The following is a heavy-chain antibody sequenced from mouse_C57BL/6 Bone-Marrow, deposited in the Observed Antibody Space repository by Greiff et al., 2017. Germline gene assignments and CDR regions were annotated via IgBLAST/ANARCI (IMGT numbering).Heavy chain of an antibody. CDR2: IYPGNSDT. J-gene: IGHJ3*01. D-gene: IGHD2-5*01. CDR3: TREAGSSNYFAWFAY. Sequence: VQLQQSGTVLARPGASVKMSCKTSGYTFTSYWMHWVKQRPGQGLEWIGAIYPGNSDTSYNQKFKGKAKLTAVTSASTSFLELTSLTTEDSAVYCWTREAGSSNYFAWFAYWGQGTLVTVSA. CDR1: GYTFTSYW. V-gene: IGHV1-5*01.